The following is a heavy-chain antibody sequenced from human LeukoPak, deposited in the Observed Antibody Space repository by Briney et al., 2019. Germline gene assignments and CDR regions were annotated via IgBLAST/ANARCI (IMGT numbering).Heavy chain of an antibody. CDR3: ARQASYDFWSGYQINWYFDL. J-gene: IGHJ2*01. V-gene: IGHV5-51*01. D-gene: IGHD3-3*01. CDR2: IYPGDSDT. Sequence: GESLQISCKGSGYSFTSYWIGWVRQMPGKGLEWMGIIYPGDSDTRYSPSFQGQVTISADKSISTAYLQWSSLKASDTAMYYCARQASYDFWSGYQINWYFDLWGRGTLVTVSS. CDR1: GYSFTSYW.